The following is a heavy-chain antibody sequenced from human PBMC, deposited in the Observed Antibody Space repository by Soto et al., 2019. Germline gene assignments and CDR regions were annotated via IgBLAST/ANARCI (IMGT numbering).Heavy chain of an antibody. Sequence: QMQLVQSGPEVKKPGTSVKVSCKASGFTFTSSAMQWVRQARGQRLEWIGWIVVGSGNTNYAQKFQERVTITRDMSTSTAYMELSSLRSEDTAVYYCAADLGTSVRYDRYGMDVWGQGTTVTVSS. D-gene: IGHD3-22*01. CDR2: IVVGSGNT. J-gene: IGHJ6*02. CDR1: GFTFTSSA. CDR3: AADLGTSVRYDRYGMDV. V-gene: IGHV1-58*02.